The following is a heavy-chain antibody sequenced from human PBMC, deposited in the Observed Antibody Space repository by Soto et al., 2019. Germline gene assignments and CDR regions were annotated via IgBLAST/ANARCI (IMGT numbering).Heavy chain of an antibody. CDR1: GYSFTDYG. V-gene: IGHV1-18*01. D-gene: IGHD3-3*01. Sequence: QVQLEQSGPEVKKPGASVKVSCKASGYSFTDYGVTWVRQAPGQGLEWMGWISGKDGATNYAQELQGRVTMTTDISTKTVYMEMRSLKSDDTAVDDCARAKRITGDFDSWGQGTLVAVSS. CDR3: ARAKRITGDFDS. CDR2: ISGKDGAT. J-gene: IGHJ4*02.